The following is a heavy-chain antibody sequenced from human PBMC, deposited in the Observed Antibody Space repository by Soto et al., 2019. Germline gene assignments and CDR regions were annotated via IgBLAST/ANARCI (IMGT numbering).Heavy chain of an antibody. CDR1: GYSITAGGYY. Sequence: QILLQESGPGLVKPSQTLSLTCFVSGYSITAGGYYWSWIRQHPGKGLEWIGSFYSSGSIIYNPYLRSRVSISGDTSSNQFSVSLTSVTAADTARYYCARMYSSGSGWFHPWGQGTPVTVSS. V-gene: IGHV4-31*03. CDR2: FYSSGSI. CDR3: ARMYSSGSGWFHP. D-gene: IGHD3-22*01. J-gene: IGHJ5*02.